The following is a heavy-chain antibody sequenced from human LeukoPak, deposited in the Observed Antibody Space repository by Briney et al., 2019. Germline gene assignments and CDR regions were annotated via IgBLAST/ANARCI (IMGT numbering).Heavy chain of an antibody. D-gene: IGHD5-18*01. Sequence: ASVKVFCKASGYAFTSQGINWVRQAPGQGLEWMGWIGVYNGDTNYAQKFQGRVTMTADTSTTTAYLELGGLTSDDTAVYYCAKDFEDTALFKSWGQGTLVTVSS. CDR1: GYAFTSQG. J-gene: IGHJ5*02. CDR2: IGVYNGDT. V-gene: IGHV1-18*01. CDR3: AKDFEDTALFKS.